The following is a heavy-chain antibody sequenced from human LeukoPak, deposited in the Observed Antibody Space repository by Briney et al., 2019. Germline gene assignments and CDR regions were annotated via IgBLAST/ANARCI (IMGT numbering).Heavy chain of an antibody. D-gene: IGHD1-26*01. CDR1: GYTFTNYY. V-gene: IGHV1-2*06. CDR2: IDPNTGGT. J-gene: IGHJ4*02. Sequence: ASVKVSCKTSGYTFTNYYIHWVRQAPGQGLEWMGRIDPNTGGTKSAKNFQGRITMTRDTSISTAYMALSGLRSDDTAVYYCASLYDIVGTTVDYWGQGTLVTVSS. CDR3: ASLYDIVGTTVDY.